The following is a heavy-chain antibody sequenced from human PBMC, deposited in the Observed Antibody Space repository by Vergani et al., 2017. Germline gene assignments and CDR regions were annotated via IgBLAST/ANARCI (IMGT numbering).Heavy chain of an antibody. D-gene: IGHD3-16*01. CDR3: AKHFRGWGIDY. V-gene: IGHV3-30*02. Sequence: VQLVESGGGVVQRGGSLRLSCATSGFTLSNYDMQWIRQGPGKGLEFVAFIQFDGSNQYYADSVKGRFTLSRDFSKNTLYLQMNSLRTDDTATYYCAKHFRGWGIDYWGQGNQVIVSS. CDR2: IQFDGSNQ. J-gene: IGHJ4*02. CDR1: GFTLSNYD.